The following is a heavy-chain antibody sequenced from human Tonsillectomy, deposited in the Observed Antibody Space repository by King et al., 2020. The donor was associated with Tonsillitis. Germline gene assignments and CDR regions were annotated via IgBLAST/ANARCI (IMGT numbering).Heavy chain of an antibody. CDR1: GFTFSRYG. V-gene: IGHV3-33*08. D-gene: IGHD3-10*01. CDR3: ARDGVGFYYMDV. Sequence: VQLVESGGGVVQPGRSLRLSCAASGFTFSRYGMHWVRQPPGKGLEWVAVIWYDGKNKYYADSVKGRFTISRDNSKNTLYLQMNSLRAEDTAVYYCARDGVGFYYMDVWGKGTTVTVSS. CDR2: IWYDGKNK. J-gene: IGHJ6*03.